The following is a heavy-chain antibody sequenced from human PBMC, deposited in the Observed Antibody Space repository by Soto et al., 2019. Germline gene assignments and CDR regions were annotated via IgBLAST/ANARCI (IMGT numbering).Heavy chain of an antibody. CDR1: GFTFSSYG. D-gene: IGHD4-4*01. V-gene: IGHV3-30*18. CDR2: ISYDGSNK. J-gene: IGHJ6*02. CDR3: AKVQYSNYVYYYGMDV. Sequence: GGSLRLSCAASGFTFSSYGMHWVRQAPGKGLEWVAVISYDGSNKYYADSVKGRFTISRDNSKNTLYLQMNSLRAEDTAVYYCAKVQYSNYVYYYGMDVWGQGTTVTSP.